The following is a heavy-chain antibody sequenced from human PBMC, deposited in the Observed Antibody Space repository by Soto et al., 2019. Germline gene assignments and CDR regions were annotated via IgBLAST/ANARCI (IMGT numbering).Heavy chain of an antibody. CDR1: GFTFSGSA. V-gene: IGHV3-73*01. CDR3: TRRGTTADYGMDV. CDR2: IRSKANSYAT. J-gene: IGHJ6*02. Sequence: GGSLRLSCAASGFTFSGSAMHWVRQASGKGLEWVGRIRSKANSYATAYAASVKGRFTISRDDSKNTAYLQMNSLKTEDTAVYYCTRRGTTADYGMDVWGQGTTVTVSS. D-gene: IGHD4-17*01.